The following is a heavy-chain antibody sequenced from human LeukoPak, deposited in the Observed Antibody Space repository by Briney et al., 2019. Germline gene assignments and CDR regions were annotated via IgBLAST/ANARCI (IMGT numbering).Heavy chain of an antibody. Sequence: TGGSLRLSCAASGFTFSSYEMNWVRQAPGKGLEWVSYISSTSNTIYYADSVKGRFTISRDNAKNSLYLQMNSLRAEDTAVYYCARGTIAAAGYYYFDYWGQGTQVTVSS. CDR1: GFTFSSYE. V-gene: IGHV3-48*03. J-gene: IGHJ4*02. CDR2: ISSTSNTI. CDR3: ARGTIAAAGYYYFDY. D-gene: IGHD6-13*01.